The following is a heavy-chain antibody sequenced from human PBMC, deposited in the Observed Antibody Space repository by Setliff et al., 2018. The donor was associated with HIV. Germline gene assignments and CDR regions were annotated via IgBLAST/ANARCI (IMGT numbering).Heavy chain of an antibody. Sequence: GASVKVSCKASGYTFTTYGISWVRQAPGHGLEWMGWISPNFGHTNYAQNFLGRVTMTIDTSTSRAYMELRSLRSDDTAMYFCARLGSGWSDSYYYAMDIWGQGTTGTSP. V-gene: IGHV1-18*01. CDR2: ISPNFGHT. J-gene: IGHJ6*02. CDR3: ARLGSGWSDSYYYAMDI. D-gene: IGHD6-19*01. CDR1: GYTFTTYG.